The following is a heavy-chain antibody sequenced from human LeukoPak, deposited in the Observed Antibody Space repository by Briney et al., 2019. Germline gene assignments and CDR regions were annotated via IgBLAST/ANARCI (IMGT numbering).Heavy chain of an antibody. Sequence: PGGSLRLSCAASGFTFSSYAMHWVRQAPGKGLEWVAVISYDGSNKYYADSVKGRFTISRDNSKNTLYLQMNSLRAEDTAVYYCAKSSLYYYMDVWGKGTTVTVPS. D-gene: IGHD2-2*01. CDR3: AKSSLYYYMDV. CDR2: ISYDGSNK. J-gene: IGHJ6*03. V-gene: IGHV3-30*01. CDR1: GFTFSSYA.